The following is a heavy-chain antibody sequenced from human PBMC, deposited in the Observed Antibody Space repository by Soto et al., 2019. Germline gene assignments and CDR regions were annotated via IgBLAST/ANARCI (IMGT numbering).Heavy chain of an antibody. D-gene: IGHD3-16*01. CDR3: ARDRWAADY. J-gene: IGHJ4*02. V-gene: IGHV3-66*01. CDR1: GFTVSTKY. Sequence: EVQLVESGGGLVQPGGSLRLSCAASGFTVSTKYMSWVRQAPGKGLEWVSVIYSGGSTFYADSVRGRFTISRDNSKSTVNIQMNSLRAEDTAVYYCARDRWAADYWGQGNLVTVSS. CDR2: IYSGGST.